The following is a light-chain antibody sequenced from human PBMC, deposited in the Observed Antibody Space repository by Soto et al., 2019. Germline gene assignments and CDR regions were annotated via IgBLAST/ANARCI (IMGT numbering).Light chain of an antibody. V-gene: IGKV1-5*03. Sequence: DIQITPSPSTLSGSVGDRVTITCRASQTISSWLAWYQQKPGKAPKLLIYKASTLKSGVPSGFSGSGSGTEFTLTISSLQPDDFATYYCQHYNSYSEAFGQGTKVDIK. J-gene: IGKJ1*01. CDR1: QTISSW. CDR2: KAS. CDR3: QHYNSYSEA.